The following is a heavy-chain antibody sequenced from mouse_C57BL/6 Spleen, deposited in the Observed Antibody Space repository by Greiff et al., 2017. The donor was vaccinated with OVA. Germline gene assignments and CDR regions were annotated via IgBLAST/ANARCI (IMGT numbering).Heavy chain of an antibody. V-gene: IGHV5-4*01. J-gene: IGHJ1*03. CDR3: ARGSSDWYFDV. Sequence: EVQRVESGGGLVKPGGSLKLSCAASGFTFSSYAMSWVRQTPEKRLEWVATISDGGSYTYYPDNVKGRFTISRDNAKNNLYLQMSHLKSEDTAMYYCARGSSDWYFDVWGTGTTVTVSS. D-gene: IGHD1-1*01. CDR1: GFTFSSYA. CDR2: ISDGGSYT.